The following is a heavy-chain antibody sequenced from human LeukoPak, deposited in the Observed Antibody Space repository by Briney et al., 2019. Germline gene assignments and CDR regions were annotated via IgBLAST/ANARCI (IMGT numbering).Heavy chain of an antibody. CDR3: ASWPHCSSTSCYDGYFDY. D-gene: IGHD2-2*01. J-gene: IGHJ4*02. V-gene: IGHV1-69*13. Sequence: ASVKVSCTASGYTFTGYYMHWVRQAPGQGLEWMGGIIPIFGTANYAQKFQGRVTITADESTSTAYMGLSSLRSEDTAVYYCASWPHCSSTSCYDGYFDYWGQGTLVTVSS. CDR2: IIPIFGTA. CDR1: GYTFTGYY.